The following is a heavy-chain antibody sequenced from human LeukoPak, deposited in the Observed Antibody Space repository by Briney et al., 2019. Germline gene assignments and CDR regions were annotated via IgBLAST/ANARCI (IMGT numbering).Heavy chain of an antibody. CDR2: ISAYNGNT. D-gene: IGHD6-19*01. Sequence: ASMKVSCKASGYTFTSNGISWVRHAPAQGLEWMGWISAYNGNTNYEQTHQGRVTMTTDTSTSTAYMELRSLRSDDTAVYYCARDSAVGYYYGMDVWGQGTTVTVSS. J-gene: IGHJ6*02. CDR3: ARDSAVGYYYGMDV. CDR1: GYTFTSNG. V-gene: IGHV1-18*01.